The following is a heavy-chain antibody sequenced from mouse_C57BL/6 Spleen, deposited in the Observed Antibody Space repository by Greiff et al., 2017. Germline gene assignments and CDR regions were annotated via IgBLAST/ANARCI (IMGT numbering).Heavy chain of an antibody. J-gene: IGHJ2*01. CDR3: ARRYGNYPYYFDY. CDR1: GYTFTSYW. D-gene: IGHD2-10*02. Sequence: QVPLQQSGAELVMPGASVKLSCTASGYTFTSYWMHWVKQRPGQGLAWIGEIDPSDSYTNYKQKLKGKSTLTVDKSSSTAYMQLSSLTSEDSAVYYCARRYGNYPYYFDYWGQGTTLTVSS. CDR2: IDPSDSYT. V-gene: IGHV1-69*01.